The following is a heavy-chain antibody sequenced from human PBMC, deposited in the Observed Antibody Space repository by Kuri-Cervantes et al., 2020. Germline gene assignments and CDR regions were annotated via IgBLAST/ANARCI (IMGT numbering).Heavy chain of an antibody. J-gene: IGHJ4*02. CDR2: ISYDGSNK. Sequence: GGSLRLSCAASGFTFSSYAMHWVRQAPGKGLEWVAVISYDGSNKYYADSVKGRFTISRDNSKNTLYLQMNSLRAEDTAAYYCARVGFAYSSSRYFDYWGQGTLVTVSS. V-gene: IGHV3-30-3*01. CDR1: GFTFSSYA. CDR3: ARVGFAYSSSRYFDY. D-gene: IGHD6-6*01.